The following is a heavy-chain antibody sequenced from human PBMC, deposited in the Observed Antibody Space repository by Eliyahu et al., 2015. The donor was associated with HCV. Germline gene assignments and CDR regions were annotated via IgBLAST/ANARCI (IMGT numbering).Heavy chain of an antibody. J-gene: IGHJ6*02. V-gene: IGHV4-59*08. CDR1: GGSISXYY. Sequence: QVQLQESGPGLVKPSETLSLTCTVSGGSISXYYWXWXRQPPGKGLXWIGYIYYSGSTNYNPSLKSRVTISVDTSKNQFSLKLSSVTAADTAVYYCARGGYSSSWFVQDYYYYYGMDVWGQGTTVTVSS. D-gene: IGHD6-13*01. CDR3: ARGGYSSSWFVQDYYYYYGMDV. CDR2: IYYSGST.